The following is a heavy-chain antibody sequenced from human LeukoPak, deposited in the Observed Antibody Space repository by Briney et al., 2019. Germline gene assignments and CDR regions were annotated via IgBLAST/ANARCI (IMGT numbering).Heavy chain of an antibody. CDR2: INPNSGGT. J-gene: IGHJ4*02. V-gene: IGHV1-2*06. CDR1: GYTFTGYY. D-gene: IGHD3-10*01. Sequence: ASVKVSCKASGYTFTGYYMHWVRQAPGQGLEWMGRINPNSGGTNYAQKFQGRVTTTRDTSISTAYMELSRLRSDDTAVYYCARDSYYGSGSYYETSPTDWGQGTLVTVSS. CDR3: ARDSYYGSGSYYETSPTD.